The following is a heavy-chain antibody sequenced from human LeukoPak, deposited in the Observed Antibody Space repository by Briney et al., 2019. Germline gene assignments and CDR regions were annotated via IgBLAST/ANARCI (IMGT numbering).Heavy chain of an antibody. Sequence: QSGGSLRLSCAASGFSFSDHYMDWVRQIPGKGLEWIGRSRNKVNSYTTEYAASVRGRFTISRDDSKNSLCLQMNSLKTEDTAVYYCTRGAWGLAAAGNLIYYAAMDVWGQGTTVTVSS. CDR1: GFSFSDHY. D-gene: IGHD6-25*01. CDR2: SRNKVNSYTT. J-gene: IGHJ6*02. V-gene: IGHV3-72*01. CDR3: TRGAWGLAAAGNLIYYAAMDV.